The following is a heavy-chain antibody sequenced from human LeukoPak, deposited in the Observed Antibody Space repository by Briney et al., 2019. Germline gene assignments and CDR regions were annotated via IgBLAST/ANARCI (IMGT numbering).Heavy chain of an antibody. CDR1: GFTFSSYA. J-gene: IGHJ4*02. Sequence: PGGSLRLSCAASGFTFSSYAMSWVRQAPGKGLEWVSGISWNSGSIGYADSVKGRFTISRDNAKNSLYLQMNSLRAEDTALYYCAKSSKGPYSYGSFDYWGQGTLVTVSS. V-gene: IGHV3-9*01. CDR3: AKSSKGPYSYGSFDY. CDR2: ISWNSGSI. D-gene: IGHD5-18*01.